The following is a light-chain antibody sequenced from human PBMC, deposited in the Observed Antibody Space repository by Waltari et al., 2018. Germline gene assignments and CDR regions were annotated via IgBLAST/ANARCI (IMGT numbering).Light chain of an antibody. Sequence: AIRITQSPSSLSASTGDRVHITCRASQGISSYLAWYQQKPGKAPKLLIYAASTLQSGVPSRFSGSGSGTDFTLTISCLQSEDFATYYCQQYYSYPRTFGQGTKVEIK. CDR3: QQYYSYPRT. V-gene: IGKV1-8*01. J-gene: IGKJ1*01. CDR2: AAS. CDR1: QGISSY.